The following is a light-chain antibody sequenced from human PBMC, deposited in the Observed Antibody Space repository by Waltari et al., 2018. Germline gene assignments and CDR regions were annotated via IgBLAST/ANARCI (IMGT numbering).Light chain of an antibody. J-gene: IGLJ1*01. CDR3: FSYAGSDTFV. V-gene: IGLV2-8*01. CDR1: SRDVGGYNY. Sequence: QSALTQPPSASGSPGQSVTISCTGPSRDVGGYNYVPWYQQHPGKVPKLIIYEVNKRPSGVPDRFSGTKSGNTASLTVSGLQAEDESDYYCFSYAGSDTFVFGSGTRITVL. CDR2: EVN.